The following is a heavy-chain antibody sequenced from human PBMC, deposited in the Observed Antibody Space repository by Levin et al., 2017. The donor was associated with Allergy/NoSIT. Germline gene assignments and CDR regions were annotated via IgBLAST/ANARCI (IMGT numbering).Heavy chain of an antibody. CDR1: GFTFSTYD. J-gene: IGHJ6*02. CDR2: IGSADDT. V-gene: IGHV3-13*01. CDR3: ARATSGLDV. Sequence: GGSLRLSCAASGFTFSTYDMHWVRQATGKGLEWVSAIGSADDTYYSGSVKGRFTISRENAKNSLYLQMNSLRVGDSAVYYCARATSGLDVWGQGTKVTVSS.